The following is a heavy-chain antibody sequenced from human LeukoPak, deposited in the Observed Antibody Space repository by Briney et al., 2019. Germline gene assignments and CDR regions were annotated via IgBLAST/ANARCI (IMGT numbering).Heavy chain of an antibody. Sequence: GASVKVSCKASGYTFTNYTLNWVRQAPGQGLEWMGWIDTNTGNPTYAQGFIGRFAFSLDTSVTTAYLQINSLKAEDTAVYYCARGYDTTGYFSYWGQGTLVTVSS. V-gene: IGHV7-4-1*02. J-gene: IGHJ4*02. CDR2: IDTNTGNP. CDR1: GYTFTNYT. D-gene: IGHD3-22*01. CDR3: ARGYDTTGYFSY.